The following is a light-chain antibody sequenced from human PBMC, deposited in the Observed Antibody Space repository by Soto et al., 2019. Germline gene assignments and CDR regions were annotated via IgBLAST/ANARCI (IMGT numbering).Light chain of an antibody. CDR3: ATWDGSLPGEV. V-gene: IGLV2-14*01. CDR1: PSDIGNYNY. Sequence: QSVLTQPASVSGSPGQSITISCTGTPSDIGNYNYVSWYQQHPGKAPKLIIYGVSNRPSGVSNRFSASKSGNAASLTISGLQAEDEADYYCATWDGSLPGEVFGGGTKLTVL. CDR2: GVS. J-gene: IGLJ2*01.